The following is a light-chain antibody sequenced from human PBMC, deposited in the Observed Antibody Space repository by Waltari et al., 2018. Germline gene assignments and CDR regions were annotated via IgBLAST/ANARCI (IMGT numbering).Light chain of an antibody. J-gene: IGKJ2*01. CDR3: MQILQPART. CDR2: LGS. CDR1: QSPLVRNGYND. Sequence: DILMTQSPLSLPVTPGEPASISCWCSQSPLVRNGYNDLDWYLQKPGQSPQVLIYLGSNRASGVPDRFSGSGSGTDFTLNISRVEAEDVGVYYCMQILQPARTFGQGTRLEIK. V-gene: IGKV2-28*01.